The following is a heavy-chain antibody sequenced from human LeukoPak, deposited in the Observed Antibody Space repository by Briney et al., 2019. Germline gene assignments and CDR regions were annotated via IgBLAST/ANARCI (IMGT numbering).Heavy chain of an antibody. V-gene: IGHV3-30*01. Sequence: PGGSLRLSCAASGFTFSSYAMHWVRQAPGKGLEWVAVISYDGSNKYYADSVKGRFTISRDNSKNTLYLQMNSLRAEDTAVYYCARVGGHVVVPAPSDYWGQGTLVTVSS. CDR2: ISYDGSNK. CDR1: GFTFSSYA. CDR3: ARVGGHVVVPAPSDY. J-gene: IGHJ4*02. D-gene: IGHD2-2*01.